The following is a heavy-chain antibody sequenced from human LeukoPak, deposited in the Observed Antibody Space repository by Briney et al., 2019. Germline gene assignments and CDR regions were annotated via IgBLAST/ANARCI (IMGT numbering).Heavy chain of an antibody. J-gene: IGHJ4*02. CDR2: ISRCGSTI. CDR1: GFTFSSYE. V-gene: IGHV3-48*03. CDR3: ARRVIVVGLDY. Sequence: GGSLRLSCAASGFTFSSYEMNWVRQAPGKGLEWVSYISRCGSTIYYADSVKGRFTISRDNAKNSLYLQMNSLRAEDTAVYYCARRVIVVGLDYWGQGTLVTVSS. D-gene: IGHD3-22*01.